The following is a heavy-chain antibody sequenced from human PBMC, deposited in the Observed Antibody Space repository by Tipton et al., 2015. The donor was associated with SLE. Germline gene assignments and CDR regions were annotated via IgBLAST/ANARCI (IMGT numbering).Heavy chain of an antibody. D-gene: IGHD6-13*01. CDR3: ARYHSSSWYLDY. Sequence: TLSLTCTVSGGSISSNYWSWIRQPAGKGMVWIGRIYTSGSTNYNPSLKSRVTMSADTSKNQFSLKLNSVTAADTAVYYCARYHSSSWYLDYWGQGTLVTVSS. V-gene: IGHV4-4*07. CDR2: IYTSGST. CDR1: GGSISSNY. J-gene: IGHJ4*02.